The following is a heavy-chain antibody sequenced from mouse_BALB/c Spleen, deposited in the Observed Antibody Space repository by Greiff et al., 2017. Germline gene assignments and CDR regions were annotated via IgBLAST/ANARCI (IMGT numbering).Heavy chain of an antibody. D-gene: IGHD1-1*01. CDR1: GFTFSSYT. Sequence: EVQRVESGGGLVQPGGSLKLSCAASGFTFSSYTMSWVRQTPEKRLEWVAYISNGGGSTYYPDTVKGRFTISRDNAKNTLYLQMSSLKSEDTAMYYCARQGYYGSSYAMDYWGQGTSVTVSS. V-gene: IGHV5-12-2*01. J-gene: IGHJ4*01. CDR3: ARQGYYGSSYAMDY. CDR2: ISNGGGST.